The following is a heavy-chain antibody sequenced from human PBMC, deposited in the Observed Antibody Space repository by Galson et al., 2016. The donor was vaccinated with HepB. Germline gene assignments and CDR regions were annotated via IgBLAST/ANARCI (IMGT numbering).Heavy chain of an antibody. CDR1: GFTFNYYA. J-gene: IGHJ5*02. CDR2: IGGSGGRT. Sequence: SLRPSCAASGFTFNYYAMSWVRQAPGKGLEWVSAIGGSGGRTYYADSVKGRFTISRDNSKNTLYLQMNSLRAEDTAVYYCAKDRGGAVPNWFDPWGQGTLVTVSS. D-gene: IGHD3-16*01. V-gene: IGHV3-23*01. CDR3: AKDRGGAVPNWFDP.